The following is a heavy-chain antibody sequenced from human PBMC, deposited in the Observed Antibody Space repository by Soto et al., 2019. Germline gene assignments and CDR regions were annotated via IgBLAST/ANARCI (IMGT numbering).Heavy chain of an antibody. V-gene: IGHV1-18*01. CDR1: GYTFTSYG. CDR2: ISAYNGNT. CDR3: ARRHSSGWNTHLDY. D-gene: IGHD6-19*01. Sequence: EASVKVSCKASGYTFTSYGISWVQQAPGQGLEWMGWISAYNGNTNYAQKLQGRVTMTTDTSTSTAYMELRSLRSDDTAVYYCARRHSSGWNTHLDYWGQGTLVTVSS. J-gene: IGHJ4*02.